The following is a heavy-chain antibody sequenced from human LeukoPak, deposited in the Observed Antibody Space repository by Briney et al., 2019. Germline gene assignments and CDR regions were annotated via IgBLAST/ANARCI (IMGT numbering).Heavy chain of an antibody. Sequence: GASVKVSCKASGGTFTSYAISWVRQAPGQGLEWMGRIIPILGIANYAQKFQGRVTITADKSTSTAYMELSSLRSEDTAVYYCARDRGSNAFDIWGQETMVTVSS. CDR3: ARDRGSNAFDI. J-gene: IGHJ3*02. CDR1: GGTFTSYA. V-gene: IGHV1-69*04. D-gene: IGHD3-16*01. CDR2: IIPILGIA.